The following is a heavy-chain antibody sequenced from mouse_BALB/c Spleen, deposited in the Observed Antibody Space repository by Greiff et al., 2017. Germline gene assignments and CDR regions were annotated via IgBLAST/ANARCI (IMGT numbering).Heavy chain of an antibody. CDR1: GYAFTNYL. CDR2: INPGSGGT. D-gene: IGHD4-1*01. V-gene: IGHV1-54*01. J-gene: IGHJ4*01. CDR3: ARKLGRGAMDY. Sequence: VQLQQSGAELVRPGTSVKVSCKASGYAFTNYLIEWVKQRPGQVLEWIGVINPGSGGTNYNEKFKGKATLTADKSSSTAYMQLSSLTSDDSAVYFCARKLGRGAMDYWGQGTSVTVSS.